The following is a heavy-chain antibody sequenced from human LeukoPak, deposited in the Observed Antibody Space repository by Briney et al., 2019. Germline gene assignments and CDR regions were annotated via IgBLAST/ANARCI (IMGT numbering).Heavy chain of an antibody. CDR2: ISGSGGST. CDR1: GFTFSSYA. Sequence: GGSLRLSCAASGFTFSSYAMSGVRQAPGKGLEWVSAISGSGGSTYYADSVKGRFTISGDNSKNTLYLQMNSLRAEDTAVYYCAKDVKAVAGAFDYWGQGTLVTVSS. CDR3: AKDVKAVAGAFDY. V-gene: IGHV3-23*01. J-gene: IGHJ4*02. D-gene: IGHD6-19*01.